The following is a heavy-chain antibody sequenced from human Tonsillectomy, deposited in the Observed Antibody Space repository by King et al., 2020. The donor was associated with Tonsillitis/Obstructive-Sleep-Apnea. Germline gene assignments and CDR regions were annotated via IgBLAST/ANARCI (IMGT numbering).Heavy chain of an antibody. CDR1: GFTFSSYS. J-gene: IGHJ4*02. CDR2: ISSSSYI. CDR3: ARDPTTEGSGSHFFDF. Sequence: VQLVESGGGLVKPGGSLRLSCAASGFTFSSYSMNWVRQAPGKGLEWVSSISSSSYIYYADSVKGRFTISRDNAKNSLYLQMNSLRAEDSAVYYCARDPTTEGSGSHFFDFWGQGTLFSVSS. D-gene: IGHD3-10*01. V-gene: IGHV3-21*01.